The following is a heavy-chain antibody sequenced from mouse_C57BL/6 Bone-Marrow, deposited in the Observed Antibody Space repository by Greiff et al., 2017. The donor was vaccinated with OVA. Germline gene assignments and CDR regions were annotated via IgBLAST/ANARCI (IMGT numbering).Heavy chain of an antibody. CDR1: EYEFPSHD. Sequence: EVKLMESGGGLVQPGESLKLSCESNEYEFPSHDMSWVRKTPEKRLELVAAINSDGGSTYYPDTMERRFIISRDNTKKTLYLQMSSLRSEDTALYYCARTIVTLYAMDYWGQGTSVTVSS. CDR2: INSDGGST. J-gene: IGHJ4*01. CDR3: ARTIVTLYAMDY. D-gene: IGHD2-5*01. V-gene: IGHV5-2*01.